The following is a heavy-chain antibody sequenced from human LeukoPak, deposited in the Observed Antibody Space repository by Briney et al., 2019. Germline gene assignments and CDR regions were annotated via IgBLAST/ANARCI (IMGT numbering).Heavy chain of an antibody. CDR3: ARRATVTTPFDY. CDR2: INHSGST. V-gene: IGHV4-34*01. CDR1: GGSFSGYY. D-gene: IGHD4-17*01. Sequence: SETLSLTCAVYGGSFSGYYWSWIRQPPGKGLEWIGEINHSGSTNYNPSLKSRVTISVDTSKNQFSLKLSSVTAADTAVYYCARRATVTTPFDYRGQGTLVTVSS. J-gene: IGHJ4*02.